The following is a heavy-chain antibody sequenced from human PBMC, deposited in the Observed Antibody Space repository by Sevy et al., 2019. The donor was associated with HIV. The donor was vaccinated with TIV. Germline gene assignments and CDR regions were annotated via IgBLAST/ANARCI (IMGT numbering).Heavy chain of an antibody. J-gene: IGHJ3*02. D-gene: IGHD5-12*01. CDR1: GFTFSDYY. V-gene: IGHV3-11*01. CDR2: ISSSGSTI. Sequence: GGSLRLSCAASGFTFSDYYMSWIRQAPGKGLEWVSYISSSGSTIYYADSVKGRFTISRDNAKNSLYLQMNSLRAEDTAVYYCARISGILRRDSDAFDIWGHGTMVTVSS. CDR3: ARISGILRRDSDAFDI.